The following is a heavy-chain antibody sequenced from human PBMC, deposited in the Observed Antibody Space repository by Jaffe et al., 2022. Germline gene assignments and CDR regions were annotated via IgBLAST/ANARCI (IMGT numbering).Heavy chain of an antibody. J-gene: IGHJ4*02. CDR1: GFTFSSYG. CDR2: IRYDGSNK. V-gene: IGHV3-30*02. CDR3: ANPLFSNYQWLGYFDY. Sequence: QVQLVESGGGVVQPGGSLRLSCAASGFTFSSYGMHWVRQAPGKGLEWVAFIRYDGSNKYYADSVKGRFTISRDNSKNTLYLQMNSLRAEDTAVYYCANPLFSNYQWLGYFDYWGQGTLVTVSS. D-gene: IGHD6-19*01.